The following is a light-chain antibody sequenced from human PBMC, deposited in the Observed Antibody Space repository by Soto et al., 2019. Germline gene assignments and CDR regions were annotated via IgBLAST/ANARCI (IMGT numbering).Light chain of an antibody. CDR1: SSNIGAGKD. V-gene: IGLV1-40*01. CDR2: DSN. CDR3: QSYGTSLSGLYV. Sequence: QSVLTQPPSVSAAPGQKVTISCSGSSSNIGAGKDVHWYRQLPGAAPKLLISDSNHRPSGVPDRFSVSKSGASASLAITGLRAEDEGDYFCQSYGTSLSGLYVFGTGTKVTVL. J-gene: IGLJ1*01.